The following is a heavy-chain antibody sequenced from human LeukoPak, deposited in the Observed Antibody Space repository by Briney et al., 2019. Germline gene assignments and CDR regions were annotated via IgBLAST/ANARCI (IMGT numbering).Heavy chain of an antibody. D-gene: IGHD3-22*01. J-gene: IGHJ4*02. Sequence: SETLSLTCTVSGYSISSGYYWGWIRQPPGRGLEWIGSIYHSGSTYYNPSLKSRVTISVDTSKNQFSLKLSSVTAADTAVYYCARGRARLFRTHDYWGQGTLVTVSS. CDR1: GYSISSGYY. V-gene: IGHV4-38-2*02. CDR3: ARGRARLFRTHDY. CDR2: IYHSGST.